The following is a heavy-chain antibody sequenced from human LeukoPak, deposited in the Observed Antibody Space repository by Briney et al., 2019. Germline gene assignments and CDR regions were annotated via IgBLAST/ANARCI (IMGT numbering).Heavy chain of an antibody. CDR3: ARLNYFDRSGFFDS. D-gene: IGHD3-22*01. CDR1: GHRFANFW. J-gene: IGHJ4*02. V-gene: IGHV5-51*01. Sequence: GGSLKISCKASGHRFANFWIGWVRQMPGEGLKWMGIIYSGDSDTRYSPSFQGQVTISVDKSISTAYLQWSSLKASDTAMYYCARLNYFDRSGFFDSWGQGTLVTVAS. CDR2: IYSGDSDT.